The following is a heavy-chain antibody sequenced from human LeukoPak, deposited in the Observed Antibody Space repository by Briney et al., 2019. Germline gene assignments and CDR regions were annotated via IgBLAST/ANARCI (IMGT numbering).Heavy chain of an antibody. CDR3: ARVGTTVVTPLDY. Sequence: PSGTLSLTCAVSGGSISSSNWWSWVRQPPGKGLEWIGSIYYSGSTYYNPSLKSRVTISVDTSKNQFSLKLSSVTAADTAVYYCARVGTTVVTPLDYWGQGTLVTVSS. V-gene: IGHV4-4*02. D-gene: IGHD4-23*01. CDR2: IYYSGST. CDR1: GGSISSSNW. J-gene: IGHJ4*02.